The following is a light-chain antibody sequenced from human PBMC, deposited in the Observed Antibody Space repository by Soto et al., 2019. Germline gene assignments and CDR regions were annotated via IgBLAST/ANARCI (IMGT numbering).Light chain of an antibody. V-gene: IGKV1-33*01. CDR2: DAS. CDR3: QKHDGVPQ. CDR1: QDITNQ. J-gene: IGKJ3*01. Sequence: DIQMTQSPSSLSASVGDTVTITCQASQDITNQLYWYQQKPGKAPNLLIYDASHLETGVPSRISGSGSGTYFTLTISNLQPEDIATYYCQKHDGVPQFGPGTKVDF.